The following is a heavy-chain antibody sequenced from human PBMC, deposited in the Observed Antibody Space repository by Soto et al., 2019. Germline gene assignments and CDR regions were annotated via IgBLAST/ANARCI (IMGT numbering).Heavy chain of an antibody. CDR1: GFTVGNNY. CDR3: AIDGRSSGSHYNSFGY. J-gene: IGHJ4*02. V-gene: IGHV3-53*01. CDR2: IYSTGTT. Sequence: EVQLVESGGGLIQPGGSLKLSCAASGFTVGNNYMSWVRQAPGKGLEWVSLIYSTGTTKYADSVKGRFTVSRDNAKNTLYLQMNSLRAEDTAVYYCAIDGRSSGSHYNSFGYWGQGTLVTVSS. D-gene: IGHD3-10*01.